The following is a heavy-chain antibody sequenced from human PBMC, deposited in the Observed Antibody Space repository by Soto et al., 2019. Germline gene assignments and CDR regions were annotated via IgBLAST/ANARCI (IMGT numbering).Heavy chain of an antibody. V-gene: IGHV3-21*01. CDR3: ARGEDCSGGSCYSDAFDI. J-gene: IGHJ3*02. D-gene: IGHD2-15*01. CDR1: GFTFSSDS. CDR2: ISSSSSYI. Sequence: PGGSLRLSCAASGFTFSSDSMNWVRQAPGKGLEWVSSISSSSSYIYYADSVKGRFTISRDNAKNSLYLQMNSLRAEDTAVYYCARGEDCSGGSCYSDAFDISGQGTMVTVSS.